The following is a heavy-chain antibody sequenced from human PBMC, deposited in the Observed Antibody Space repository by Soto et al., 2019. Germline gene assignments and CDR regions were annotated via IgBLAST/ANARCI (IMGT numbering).Heavy chain of an antibody. CDR1: GFTSNSYG. J-gene: IGHJ4*02. CDR3: ARGGYISCWYANLAIDH. Sequence: QVQLVESGGGVVQPGRSLRLSCAASGFTSNSYGMHWVRQAPGKGLEWVAVIWYDGSNKYYADSVKGRFTISRDNSKNSLFLEMKNLRAEDTAVYYCARGGYISCWYANLAIDHWGQGTLGTVSS. D-gene: IGHD6-19*01. V-gene: IGHV3-33*01. CDR2: IWYDGSNK.